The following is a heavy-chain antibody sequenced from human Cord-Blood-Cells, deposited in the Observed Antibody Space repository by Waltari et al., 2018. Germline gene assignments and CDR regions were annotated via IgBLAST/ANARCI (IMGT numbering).Heavy chain of an antibody. D-gene: IGHD2-2*03. CDR1: GGSISSSSYY. Sequence: QLQLQESGPGLVKPSETLSLTCTVSGGSISSSSYYWGWIRQPPGKGLEWIGSIYYSGSTHYNPSLKSRLPISVDTSKNLFSLKLSSVTAADTAVYYCARHVGYCSSTSCYWDWFDPWGQGTLVTVSS. J-gene: IGHJ5*02. V-gene: IGHV4-39*01. CDR3: ARHVGYCSSTSCYWDWFDP. CDR2: IYYSGST.